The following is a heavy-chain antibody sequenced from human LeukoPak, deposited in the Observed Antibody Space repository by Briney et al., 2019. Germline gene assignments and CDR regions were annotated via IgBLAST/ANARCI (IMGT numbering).Heavy chain of an antibody. CDR3: AKGTLGYCSGGSCYSGY. CDR1: GFTFSSYA. CDR2: ISAGGGST. J-gene: IGHJ4*02. Sequence: GGSLRLSCAASGFTFSSYAMIWVRQAPGKGLEWVSVISAGGGSTDFADSVKGRFTVSRDNSKNTLYLQMSSLRAEDTAVHYCAKGTLGYCSGGSCYSGYWGQGTLVTVSS. V-gene: IGHV3-23*01. D-gene: IGHD2-15*01.